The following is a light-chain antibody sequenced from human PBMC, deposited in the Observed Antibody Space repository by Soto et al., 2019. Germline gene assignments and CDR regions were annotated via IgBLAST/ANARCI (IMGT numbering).Light chain of an antibody. J-gene: IGKJ2*01. CDR2: AAS. CDR3: QQSHTFPYT. Sequence: DIQMTQSPSSVSVSVGDTVTITCRASQGISNWLAWYQQRPGKAPKLLIHAASRLHRGVPSRFSGRRSGIDFTLTISSLKPEDFATYYCQQSHTFPYTFGQGTRLEIK. CDR1: QGISNW. V-gene: IGKV1-12*01.